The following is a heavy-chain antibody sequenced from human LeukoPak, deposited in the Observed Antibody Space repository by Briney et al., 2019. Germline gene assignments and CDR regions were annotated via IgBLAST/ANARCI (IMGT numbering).Heavy chain of an antibody. CDR3: AMRSTVLNPLDY. CDR1: GFTFSNAW. V-gene: IGHV3-15*01. Sequence: PGGSLRLSCAASGFTFSNAWMSWVRQAPGKGLEWVGRIKSKTDGGTTDYAAPVKGRFTISRDDSKNTLYLQMNSLKTEDTAVYYCAMRSTVLNPLDYWGQGTLVTVSS. D-gene: IGHD4-17*01. CDR2: IKSKTDGGTT. J-gene: IGHJ4*02.